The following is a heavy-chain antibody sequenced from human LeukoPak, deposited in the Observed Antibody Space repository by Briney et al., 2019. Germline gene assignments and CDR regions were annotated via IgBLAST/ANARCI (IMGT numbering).Heavy chain of an antibody. CDR2: ISYDGSNK. CDR3: ARGEYGSGSYHIDY. V-gene: IGHV3-30*04. J-gene: IGHJ4*01. D-gene: IGHD3-10*01. Sequence: GGSLRLSCAASGFTFSSYAMHWVRQAPGKGLEWVAVISYDGSNKYYADSVKGRFTISRDNSKNTLYLQMNSLRAEDTAVYYCARGEYGSGSYHIDYWGQGTLVTVSS. CDR1: GFTFSSYA.